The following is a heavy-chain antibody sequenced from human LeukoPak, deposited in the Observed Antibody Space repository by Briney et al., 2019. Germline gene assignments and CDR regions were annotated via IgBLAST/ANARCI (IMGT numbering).Heavy chain of an antibody. Sequence: GESLKISCKGSGYSFTTFWITWVRQMPGKGLEWLGSLDPSDSYTNYSPSFQGHVTISADKSISTAYLQWSSLKASDTAMYYCARQTGYTSGWYAAWGQGTLVTVFS. J-gene: IGHJ5*02. CDR3: ARQTGYTSGWYAA. D-gene: IGHD6-19*01. V-gene: IGHV5-10-1*01. CDR1: GYSFTTFW. CDR2: LDPSDSYT.